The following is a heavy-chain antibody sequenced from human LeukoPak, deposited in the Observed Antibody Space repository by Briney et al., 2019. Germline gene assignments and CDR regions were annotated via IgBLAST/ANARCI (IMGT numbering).Heavy chain of an antibody. CDR3: ARGTYFSSGSYLDY. J-gene: IGHJ4*02. D-gene: IGHD3-10*01. V-gene: IGHV4-30-4*01. Sequence: SVTLSLTCTVSGGSINSGDYYWSWIRQPPGKGLEWIGYIYYSGSTYYNPSLKSRVTISVDTSKNQFSLKVTSVTAADTAVYYCARGTYFSSGSYLDYWGQGTLVTVSS. CDR2: IYYSGST. CDR1: GGSINSGDYY.